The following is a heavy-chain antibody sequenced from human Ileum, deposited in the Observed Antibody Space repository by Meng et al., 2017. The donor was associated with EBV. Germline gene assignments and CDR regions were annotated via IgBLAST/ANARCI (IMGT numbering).Heavy chain of an antibody. CDR2: IHPSGIT. V-gene: IGHV4-34*01. D-gene: IGHD4-17*01. J-gene: IGHJ4*02. CDR1: GWLFSDYY. CDR3: TRGLDYAKQGY. Sequence: QVHLQQWGAGRWKPSEDLSHTCGVYGWLFSDYYWSWIRQSPGKGLEWIGEIHPSGITNYNPSLNSRVTISVDTSKNQFSLKLTSVTAADTAMYYCTRGLDYAKQGYWGQGTLVTVSS.